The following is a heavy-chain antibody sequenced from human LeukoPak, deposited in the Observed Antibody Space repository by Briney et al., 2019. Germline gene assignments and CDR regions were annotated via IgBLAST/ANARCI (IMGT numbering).Heavy chain of an antibody. J-gene: IGHJ3*02. CDR1: GFTFSNAY. Sequence: GGSLRLSCAASGFTFSNAYMSWIRQAPGKGLEWVSYISSSGSAIYYADSVKGRFTISRDNAKNSLYLQMNSLRAEDTAVYYCARRAQDYGGNSFAFDIWGQGTMVNVSS. D-gene: IGHD4-23*01. CDR3: ARRAQDYGGNSFAFDI. CDR2: ISSSGSAI. V-gene: IGHV3-11*01.